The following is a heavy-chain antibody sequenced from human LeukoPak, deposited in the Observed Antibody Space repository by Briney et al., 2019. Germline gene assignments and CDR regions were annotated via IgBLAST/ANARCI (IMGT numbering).Heavy chain of an antibody. D-gene: IGHD1-1*01. CDR2: INPNGGAT. CDR3: SRDRADGSMNAFDV. V-gene: IGHV1-2*02. J-gene: IGHJ3*01. CDR1: AYTFTGHY. Sequence: ASVKVSCKASAYTFTGHYIHWMRQAPGQGLEWMGWINPNGGATRFAQKFQGRVTMTRDTSITTAYMDLTSLRSDDTAVYYCSRDRADGSMNAFDVWGQGTLVTVSS.